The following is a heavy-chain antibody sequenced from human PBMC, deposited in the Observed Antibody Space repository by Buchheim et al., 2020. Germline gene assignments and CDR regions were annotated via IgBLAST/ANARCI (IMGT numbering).Heavy chain of an antibody. CDR2: INHSGST. CDR1: GGSFSNYY. D-gene: IGHD5-18*01. J-gene: IGHJ6*02. Sequence: QVQLQQWGAGLLKPSETLSLTCAVYGGSFSNYYWSWIRQPPGKGLEWIGEINHSGSTNYNPSLKSRVTISVDTSKNQFSLKLSSVTAADTAVYYCARNWFGGYSYGRRPHHYYGMDVWGQGTT. CDR3: ARNWFGGYSYGRRPHHYYGMDV. V-gene: IGHV4-34*01.